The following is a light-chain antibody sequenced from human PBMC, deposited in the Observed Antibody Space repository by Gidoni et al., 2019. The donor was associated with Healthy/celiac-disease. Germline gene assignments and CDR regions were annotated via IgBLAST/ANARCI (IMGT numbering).Light chain of an antibody. CDR2: KAS. Sequence: DIQMTQSPSTLSASVGDRVTITCRASQSISSWLAWYQQKPGKAPKLLIYKASSLESGVPSRFSGSGSGTEFTLTISSLQHDDFANYYCQQDNSLWTFGQGTKVEIK. J-gene: IGKJ1*01. CDR3: QQDNSLWT. CDR1: QSISSW. V-gene: IGKV1-5*03.